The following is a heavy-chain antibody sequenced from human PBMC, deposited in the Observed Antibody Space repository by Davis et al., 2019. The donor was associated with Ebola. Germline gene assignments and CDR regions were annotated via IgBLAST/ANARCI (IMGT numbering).Heavy chain of an antibody. CDR1: GFTFSSYG. Sequence: PGGSLRLSCAASGFTFSSYGMDWVRQAPGKGLEWVAVIWYDGSNKYYADSVKGRFTISRDNSKNTLYLQMNSLRAEDTAVYYCARASGYSSGWGDYWGQGTLVTVSS. V-gene: IGHV3-33*01. D-gene: IGHD6-19*01. CDR3: ARASGYSSGWGDY. CDR2: IWYDGSNK. J-gene: IGHJ4*02.